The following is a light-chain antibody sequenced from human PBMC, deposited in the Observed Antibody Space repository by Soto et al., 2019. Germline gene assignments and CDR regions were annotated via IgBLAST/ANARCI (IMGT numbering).Light chain of an antibody. V-gene: IGLV2-14*01. CDR1: SSDIGNYDF. CDR2: EVS. Sequence: QPVLTQPASVSGSPGQSITISCTGTSSDIGNYDFVSWYQRVPGTAPKAMIYEVSSRPSGVSNRFSGSKSGNTASLTISGLQAEDEAYYYRSSYTTSTSFILFGGGTKVTVL. J-gene: IGLJ2*01. CDR3: SSYTTSTSFIL.